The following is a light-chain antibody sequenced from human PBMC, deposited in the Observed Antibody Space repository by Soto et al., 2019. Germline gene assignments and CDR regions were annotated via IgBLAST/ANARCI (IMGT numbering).Light chain of an antibody. CDR3: MQGSHWPPT. J-gene: IGKJ4*01. CDR1: QSLVYSDGNTY. Sequence: DVVMTQSPLSLPVTLGQPASISCKSSQSLVYSDGNTYLNWFHQRPGQSPRRLIYKVSNRDSGVPDRFSGSGSGTDFKLKISRVEADDVGVYYCMQGSHWPPTFGGGTKVEIK. V-gene: IGKV2-30*01. CDR2: KVS.